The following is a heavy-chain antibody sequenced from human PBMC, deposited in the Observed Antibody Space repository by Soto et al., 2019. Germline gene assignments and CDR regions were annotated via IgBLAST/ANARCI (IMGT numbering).Heavy chain of an antibody. CDR1: GFTFSSYA. Sequence: EVQLLESGGGLVQPGGSLRLSCAASGFTFSSYAMRWVRQAPVKGLEWVSAISGSGGSTYYADSVKGRFTISRDNSKNTLYLQMNILRAEDTAVYYCARRGSGSYYDYWGQGPLVTVSS. CDR3: ARRGSGSYYDY. CDR2: ISGSGGST. V-gene: IGHV3-23*01. D-gene: IGHD1-26*01. J-gene: IGHJ4*02.